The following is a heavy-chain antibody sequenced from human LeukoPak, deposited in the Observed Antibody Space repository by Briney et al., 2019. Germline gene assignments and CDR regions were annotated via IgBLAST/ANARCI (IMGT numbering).Heavy chain of an antibody. CDR3: AIIDYYDSSGYPNEGGY. CDR1: GGTFSSYA. V-gene: IGHV1-69*04. CDR2: IIPIFGIA. D-gene: IGHD3-22*01. J-gene: IGHJ4*02. Sequence: SVKVSCKASGGTFSSYAISWVRQAPGQGLEWMRRIIPIFGIANYAQKFQGRVTITADKSASTAYMELSSLRSEDTAVYYCAIIDYYDSSGYPNEGGYWGQGTLVTVSS.